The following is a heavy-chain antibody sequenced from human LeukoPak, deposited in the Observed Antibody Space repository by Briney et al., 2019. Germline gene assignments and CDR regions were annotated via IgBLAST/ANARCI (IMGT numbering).Heavy chain of an antibody. J-gene: IGHJ4*02. D-gene: IGHD4-17*01. V-gene: IGHV3-21*01. CDR3: ATSMTTVTTSVV. CDR1: GFTFSSYS. CDR2: ISSSSSYI. Sequence: GGSLRLSCAASGFTFSSYSMNWVRQAPGKGLEWVSSISSSSSYIYYADSVKGRFTISRDNAKNSLYLQMNSLRAEDTAVYYCATSMTTVTTSVVWGQGTLVTVSS.